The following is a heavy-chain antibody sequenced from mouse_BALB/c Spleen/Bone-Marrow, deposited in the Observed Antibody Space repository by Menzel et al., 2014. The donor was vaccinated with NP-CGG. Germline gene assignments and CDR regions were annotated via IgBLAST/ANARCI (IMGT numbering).Heavy chain of an antibody. D-gene: IGHD2-10*01. CDR2: ISIHYDNT. CDR3: ARSPYYGNYFDY. J-gene: IGHJ2*01. CDR1: GYTFTDYA. Sequence: QVQLEQSGPELVRTGESEKISCKGSGYTFTDYAMHWVKQNHAKSLEWIGVISIHYDNTNYNQKFKGKATMTVDKSSSTAYMELARLTSEDSAIYYCARSPYYGNYFDYWGQGTTLTVSS. V-gene: IGHV1-67*01.